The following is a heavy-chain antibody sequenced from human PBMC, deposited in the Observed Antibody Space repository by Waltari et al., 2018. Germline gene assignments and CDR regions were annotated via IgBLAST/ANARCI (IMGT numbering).Heavy chain of an antibody. CDR1: GGSISSGSHH. Sequence: QVQLQESGPGLVKPSQTLSLTCTVSGGSISSGSHHWIWIRQPAGKGLEWIGYIYTSGSTNYNPSLKSRVTISVDTSKNQFSLKLSSVTAADTAVYYCASVFIDFGTWFDPWGQGTLVTVSS. CDR3: ASVFIDFGTWFDP. D-gene: IGHD3-3*01. CDR2: IYTSGST. J-gene: IGHJ5*02. V-gene: IGHV4-61*09.